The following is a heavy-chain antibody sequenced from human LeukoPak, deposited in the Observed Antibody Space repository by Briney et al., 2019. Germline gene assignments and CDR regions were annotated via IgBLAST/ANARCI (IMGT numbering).Heavy chain of an antibody. Sequence: GSLRLSCPASGSSFSGHWMHWARQLPGKGLVWVSRISPTGSTTSYADSVKGRFTVSRDNAKNTLYLQVNNLRAEDTAVYYCARGPNSNWSGLDFWGQGTLLTVSS. CDR1: GSSFSGHW. CDR3: ARGPNSNWSGLDF. D-gene: IGHD6-6*01. CDR2: ISPTGSTT. V-gene: IGHV3-74*01. J-gene: IGHJ4*02.